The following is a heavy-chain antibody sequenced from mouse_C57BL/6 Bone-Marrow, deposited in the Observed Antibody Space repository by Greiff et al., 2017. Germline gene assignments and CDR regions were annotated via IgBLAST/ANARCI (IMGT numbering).Heavy chain of an antibody. CDR2: IWGGGST. CDR3: ARDGFAY. V-gene: IGHV2-6-7*01. CDR1: GFSLTGYG. J-gene: IGHJ3*01. Sequence: VQLVEPGPGLVAPSPSLSITCTVSGFSLTGYGVHWVRQPPGKGLEWLGKIWGGGSTNDNSALNSRQSISKDNSKSRVFLKMNSLQTDDTARYYCARDGFAYWGQGTLVTVSA.